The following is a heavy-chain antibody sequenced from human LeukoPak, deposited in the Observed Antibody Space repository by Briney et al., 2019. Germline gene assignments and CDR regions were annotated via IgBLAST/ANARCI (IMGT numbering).Heavy chain of an antibody. CDR1: GFTFDDYA. CDR3: AKDKTGGDFVY. J-gene: IGHJ4*02. CDR2: ISWNSGSI. D-gene: IGHD3-16*01. V-gene: IGHV3-9*01. Sequence: GGSLRLSCAASGFTFDDYAMHWVRQAPGKGLEWVSGISWNSGSIGYADSVKGRFTISRDNAKNSLYLQMNSLRAEDTALYYCAKDKTGGDFVYWGQGTLVTVSS.